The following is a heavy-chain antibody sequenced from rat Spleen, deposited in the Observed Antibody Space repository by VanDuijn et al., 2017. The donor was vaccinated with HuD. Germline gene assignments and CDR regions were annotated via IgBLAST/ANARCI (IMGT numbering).Heavy chain of an antibody. CDR3: TTCNNSFDY. CDR1: GLTFSNYY. D-gene: IGHD1-10*01. Sequence: EVQLVESGGGLVQPGRSMKLSCAASGLTFSNYYMAWVRQAPKKGLEWVAYISYDGGSTYYRDPVKGRFTISRDNAKSTLYLQMDSLRSEDTATYYCTTCNNSFDYWGQGVMVTVSS. V-gene: IGHV5-20*01. J-gene: IGHJ2*01. CDR2: ISYDGGST.